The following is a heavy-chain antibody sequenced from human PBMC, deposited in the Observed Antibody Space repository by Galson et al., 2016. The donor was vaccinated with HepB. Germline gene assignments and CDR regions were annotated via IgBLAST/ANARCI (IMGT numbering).Heavy chain of an antibody. CDR2: IWHGGRNK. D-gene: IGHD2-21*01. Sequence: SLRLSCAASGFTFRDYGMHRVRQAPGKGLEWVAVIWHGGRNKYYADSVQGRFTISRDNSQNTLYLQMNSLRAEDTAVYYCARDGRGLLLGYYYYYMDVWGKGTTVSVSS. J-gene: IGHJ6*03. V-gene: IGHV3-33*01. CDR3: ARDGRGLLLGYYYYYMDV. CDR1: GFTFRDYG.